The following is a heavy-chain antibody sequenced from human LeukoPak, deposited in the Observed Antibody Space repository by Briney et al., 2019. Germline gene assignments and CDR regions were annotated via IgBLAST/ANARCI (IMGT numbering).Heavy chain of an antibody. J-gene: IGHJ4*02. CDR1: GFTFSSYA. V-gene: IGHV3-23*01. Sequence: GASLRLSCAASGFTFSSYAMSWVRQAPGKGLEWVSAISGSGGSTYYADSVKGRFTISRDNSKNTLYLQMNSLRAEDTAAYYCANSYDFWSGFFDYWGQGTLVTVSS. D-gene: IGHD3-3*01. CDR3: ANSYDFWSGFFDY. CDR2: ISGSGGST.